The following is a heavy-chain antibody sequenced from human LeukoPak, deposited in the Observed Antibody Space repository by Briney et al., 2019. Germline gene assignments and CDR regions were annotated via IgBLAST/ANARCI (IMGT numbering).Heavy chain of an antibody. D-gene: IGHD1-14*01. CDR1: GGPFSGFF. V-gene: IGHV4-34*01. CDR2: INHSGGT. CDR3: ARGRGRNRAWFDP. J-gene: IGHJ5*02. Sequence: SETLSLTCANYGGPFSGFFWSWIRQPPGKGLEWIGEINHSGGTNYNPSLKSRVTISVDTSKNQFSLKLSSVTAADTAVYYCARGRGRNRAWFDPWGQGILVTVSS.